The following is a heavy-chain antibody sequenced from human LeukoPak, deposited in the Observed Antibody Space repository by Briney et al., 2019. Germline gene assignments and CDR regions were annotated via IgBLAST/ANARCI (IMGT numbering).Heavy chain of an antibody. CDR1: GYTFTGYY. CDR3: ARDLGISGWYAPPLGYFDY. Sequence: ASVKVSCKASGYTFTGYYMHWVRQAPGQGLEWMGWINPNSGGTNYAQKFQGRVTMTRDTSISTTYMELSRLRSDDTAVYYCARDLGISGWYAPPLGYFDYWGQGTLVTASS. V-gene: IGHV1-2*02. J-gene: IGHJ4*02. CDR2: INPNSGGT. D-gene: IGHD6-19*01.